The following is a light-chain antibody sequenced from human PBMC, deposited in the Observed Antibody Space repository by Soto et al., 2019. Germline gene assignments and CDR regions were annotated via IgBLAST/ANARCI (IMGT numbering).Light chain of an antibody. J-gene: IGKJ2*01. CDR3: QQRSNLLYT. Sequence: EIVLTQSPATLSLSPGERATLSCRASQSVSSYLAWYQQKPGQAPRLLIYDASNRATGIPARFSGSGSGTDFTLTISSLEPEVFAVYYCQQRSNLLYTFGQGTKLEIK. CDR1: QSVSSY. CDR2: DAS. V-gene: IGKV3-11*01.